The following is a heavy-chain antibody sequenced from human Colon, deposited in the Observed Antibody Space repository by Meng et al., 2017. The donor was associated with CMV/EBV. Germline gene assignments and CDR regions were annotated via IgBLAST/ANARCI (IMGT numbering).Heavy chain of an antibody. CDR3: ARGLRVPAAIYPYNWFDP. CDR2: IYYSGST. J-gene: IGHJ5*02. D-gene: IGHD2-2*01. Sequence: SETLSLTCTVSGGSISSYYWSWIRQPPGKGLEWIGYIYYSGSTNYNPSLKSRVTISVDTSKNQFSLKLSSVTAADTAVYYCARGLRVPAAIYPYNWFDPWGQGTLVTVSS. V-gene: IGHV4-59*12. CDR1: GGSISSYY.